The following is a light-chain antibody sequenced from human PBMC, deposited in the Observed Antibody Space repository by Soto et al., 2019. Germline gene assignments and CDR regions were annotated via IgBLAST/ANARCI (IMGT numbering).Light chain of an antibody. CDR3: QHYADSRWT. Sequence: EIVLTQSPGTLSLSPGEGATLSCRASQRIVASHFAWYQQKPGQAPSLLIFGASSRATGIPDRFSGSGSGTDFTLTISRLEPEDVAVYYCQHYADSRWTFGQGTKVEIK. J-gene: IGKJ1*01. CDR2: GAS. CDR1: QRIVASH. V-gene: IGKV3-20*01.